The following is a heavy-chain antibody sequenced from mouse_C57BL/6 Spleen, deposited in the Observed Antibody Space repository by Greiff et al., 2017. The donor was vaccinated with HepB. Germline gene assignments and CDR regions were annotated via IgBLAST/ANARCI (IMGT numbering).Heavy chain of an antibody. Sequence: DVQLQESGPGLVKPSQSLSLTCSVTGYSITSGYYWNWIRQFPGNKLEWMGYISYDGSNNYNPSLKNRISITRDTSKNQFFLKLNSVTTEDTATYYCAREVYYDYGYAMDYWGQGTSVTVSS. D-gene: IGHD2-4*01. V-gene: IGHV3-6*01. CDR2: ISYDGSN. CDR1: GYSITSGYY. J-gene: IGHJ4*01. CDR3: AREVYYDYGYAMDY.